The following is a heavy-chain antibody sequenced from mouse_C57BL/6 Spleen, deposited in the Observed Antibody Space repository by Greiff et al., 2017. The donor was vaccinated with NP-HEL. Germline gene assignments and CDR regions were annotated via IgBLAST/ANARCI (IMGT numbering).Heavy chain of an antibody. Sequence: EVQLQQSGPELVKPGASVKISCKASGYTFTDYYMNWVKQSHGKSLEWIGDINPNNGGTSYNQKFKGKATLTVDKSSSTAYMELRSLTSEDSAVYYCARKRVYYDCDNWYFDVWGTGTTVTVSS. CDR3: ARKRVYYDCDNWYFDV. V-gene: IGHV1-26*01. J-gene: IGHJ1*03. CDR1: GYTFTDYY. D-gene: IGHD2-4*01. CDR2: INPNNGGT.